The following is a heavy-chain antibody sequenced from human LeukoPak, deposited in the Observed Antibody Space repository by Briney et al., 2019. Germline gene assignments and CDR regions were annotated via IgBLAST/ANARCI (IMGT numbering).Heavy chain of an antibody. Sequence: SETLSLTCTVSGGSISSYYWSWIRQPPGKGLEWIGYIYYSGSTNYNPSLKSRVTISVDTSKNQFSLKLSSVTAADTAVYYCARGYSYGYDFHYWGQGTLVTVSS. CDR1: GGSISSYY. V-gene: IGHV4-59*08. CDR3: ARGYSYGYDFHY. J-gene: IGHJ4*02. CDR2: IYYSGST. D-gene: IGHD5-18*01.